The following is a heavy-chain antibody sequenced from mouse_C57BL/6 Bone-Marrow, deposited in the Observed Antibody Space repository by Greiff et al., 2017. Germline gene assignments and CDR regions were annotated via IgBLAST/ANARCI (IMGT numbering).Heavy chain of an antibody. CDR1: GFTFSDYY. V-gene: IGHV5-12*01. CDR3: ARPSYDGPCWYFDV. J-gene: IGHJ1*03. CDR2: ISNGGGST. D-gene: IGHD2-12*01. Sequence: DVKLVESGGGLVQPGGSLKLSCAASGFTFSDYYMYWVRQTPEKRLEWVAYISNGGGSTYYPDTVKGRFTISRDNAKNPLYLQMSRLKSEDTAMYYCARPSYDGPCWYFDVWGTGTTVTVSS.